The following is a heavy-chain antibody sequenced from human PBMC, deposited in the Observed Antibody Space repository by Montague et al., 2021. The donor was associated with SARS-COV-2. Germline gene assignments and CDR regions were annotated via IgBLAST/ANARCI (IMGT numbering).Heavy chain of an antibody. CDR2: IYHSGTT. CDR1: GYSISSGYY. V-gene: IGHV4-38-2*02. J-gene: IGHJ3*02. D-gene: IGHD5-24*01. Sequence: SETLSLTCTVSGYSISSGYYWGWIRKFPGKGLEWIGSIYHSGTTYYNPSLKSRVTISVDTSKNQFSLKMYSVTAADTAQFYCARDRTFRDGYLGAFEIWGQGAMVTVSS. CDR3: ARDRTFRDGYLGAFEI.